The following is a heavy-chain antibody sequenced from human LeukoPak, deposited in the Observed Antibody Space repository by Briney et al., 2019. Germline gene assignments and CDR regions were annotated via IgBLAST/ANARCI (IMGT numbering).Heavy chain of an antibody. CDR1: GGSTGSFY. Sequence: SETLSLTCTVSGGSTGSFYWSWIRQSPGKGLEWIGSIHLGQTTYYNPSLDSRVTISTVTSTNQFSLHLNSVTAADTAIYYCVRHDGRGGATMGAFDSWGQGSLVTVSS. J-gene: IGHJ5*01. CDR3: VRHDGRGGATMGAFDS. D-gene: IGHD5-12*01. V-gene: IGHV4-39*01. CDR2: IHLGQTT.